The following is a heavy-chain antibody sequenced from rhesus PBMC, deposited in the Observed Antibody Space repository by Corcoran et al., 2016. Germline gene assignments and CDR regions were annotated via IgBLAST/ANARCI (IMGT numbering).Heavy chain of an antibody. Sequence: QVQLQESGPGLVKPSETLSLTCAVSGGSISDDYYWSWIRQPPGKGLEWIGYIYGSGGGTNYNPSLKNRVTISIDTSKNQFSLKLSSVTAADTAVYYCARGDSSWSAGGLDSWGQGVVVTVSS. CDR1: GGSISDDYY. CDR2: IYGSGGGT. J-gene: IGHJ6*01. CDR3: ARGDSSWSAGGLDS. V-gene: IGHV4-106*01. D-gene: IGHD6-13*01.